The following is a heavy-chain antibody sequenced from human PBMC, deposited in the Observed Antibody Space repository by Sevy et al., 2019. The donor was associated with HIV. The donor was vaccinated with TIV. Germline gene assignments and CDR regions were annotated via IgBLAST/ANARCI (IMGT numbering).Heavy chain of an antibody. V-gene: IGHV3-53*01. Sequence: GESLKISCAASGFTVSRNFMSWIRQAPGKGLEWVSIIYSDGTTFYGDSVKGRFTISRDNSRNTLYLQMNTLRAEDTAVYYCVGADRPNQGDFWGQGTLVTVSS. J-gene: IGHJ4*02. D-gene: IGHD6-6*01. CDR1: GFTVSRNF. CDR3: VGADRPNQGDF. CDR2: IYSDGTT.